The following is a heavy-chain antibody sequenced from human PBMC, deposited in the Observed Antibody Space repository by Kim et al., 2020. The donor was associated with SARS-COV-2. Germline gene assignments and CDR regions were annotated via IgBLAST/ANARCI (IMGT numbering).Heavy chain of an antibody. CDR2: FDPEDGET. D-gene: IGHD3-10*01. V-gene: IGHV1-24*01. Sequence: ASVKVSCKVSGYTLTELSMHWVRQAPGKGLEWMGGFDPEDGETIYAQKFQGRVTMTEDTSTDTAYMELSCMRSEDTAVYEYATATTVRGVPGDYYYYYAVDVWGQGTTVTVSS. J-gene: IGHJ6*02. CDR3: ATATTVRGVPGDYYYYYAVDV. CDR1: GYTLTELS.